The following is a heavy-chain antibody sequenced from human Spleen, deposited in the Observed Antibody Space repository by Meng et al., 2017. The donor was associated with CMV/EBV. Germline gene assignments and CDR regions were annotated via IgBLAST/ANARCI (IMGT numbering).Heavy chain of an antibody. CDR1: GYPFTTYW. J-gene: IGHJ4*02. D-gene: IGHD5-12*01. V-gene: IGHV5-51*01. Sequence: GGSLRLSCKASGYPFTTYWIGWVRQMPGKGLEWLGIIYPGDSDTRYSPSFQGQVTISADKSISTAYLQWSSLKASDTAMYYCARHGDSFPEKTADYWGQGTLVTVSS. CDR3: ARHGDSFPEKTADY. CDR2: IYPGDSDT.